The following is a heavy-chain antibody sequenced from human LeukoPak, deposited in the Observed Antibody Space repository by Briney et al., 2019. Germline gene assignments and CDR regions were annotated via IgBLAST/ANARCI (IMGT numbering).Heavy chain of an antibody. CDR2: ISGSGGST. D-gene: IGHD3-10*01. J-gene: IGHJ6*02. CDR1: GFTFSSYA. Sequence: GGSLRLSCAASGFTFSSYAMSWVRQAPGKGLEWVSAISGSGGSTYYADSVKGRFTISRDNSKNTLYLQMNSLGAEDTAVYYCAKRAVLLWFGEPPANYYYYYGMDVWGQGTTVTVSS. CDR3: AKRAVLLWFGEPPANYYYYYGMDV. V-gene: IGHV3-23*01.